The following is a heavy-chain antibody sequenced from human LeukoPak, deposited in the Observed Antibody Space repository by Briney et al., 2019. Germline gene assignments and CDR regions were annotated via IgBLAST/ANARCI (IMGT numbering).Heavy chain of an antibody. CDR2: IGANVGST. V-gene: IGHV3-23*01. J-gene: IGHJ6*02. D-gene: IGHD2-8*02. CDR3: TKSTDYWYYGMDV. CDR1: GFTFSTFA. Sequence: GGSLRLSCVASGFTFSTFAMYWLRQAPGKGLEWVSAIGANVGSTSYADSVRGRFTISRDNSRNTLYLQMSSLRTVDTATYYCTKSTDYWYYGMDVWGQGTTVTVSS.